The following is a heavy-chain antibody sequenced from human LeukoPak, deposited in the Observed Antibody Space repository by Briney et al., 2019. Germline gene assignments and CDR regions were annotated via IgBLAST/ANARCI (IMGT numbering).Heavy chain of an antibody. CDR3: VRDLWGWGSDYLDY. Sequence: ASVKVSCKASGYTFTDYYVHWVRLVPGQGLEWRGRISPNSGATNYAEKFRGRVTMARDTSINTGYMEMSSLRSDDTAVYFWVRDLWGWGSDYLDYWGQGTLVTVFS. D-gene: IGHD4/OR15-4a*01. J-gene: IGHJ4*02. V-gene: IGHV1-2*06. CDR2: ISPNSGAT. CDR1: GYTFTDYY.